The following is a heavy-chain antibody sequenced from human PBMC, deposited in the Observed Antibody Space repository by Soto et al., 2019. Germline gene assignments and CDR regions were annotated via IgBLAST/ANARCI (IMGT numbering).Heavy chain of an antibody. CDR2: IHSSGSI. V-gene: IGHV4-30-4*01. CDR3: ARDLDGLHDDTSGPFPRPG. D-gene: IGHD3-22*01. J-gene: IGHJ1*01. Sequence: KTSETLSLTCTVSGGSISSDDYYWSWIRQAPGRGLELIGYIHSSGSIYYNPSLKSRATMSIDTAGNQFSLKVSSVTVADTAVYYCARDLDGLHDDTSGPFPRPGWGQGTLVTVSS. CDR1: GGSISSDDYY.